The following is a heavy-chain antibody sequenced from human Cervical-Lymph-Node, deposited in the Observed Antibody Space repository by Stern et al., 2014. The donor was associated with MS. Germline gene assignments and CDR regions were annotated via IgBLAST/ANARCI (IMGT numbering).Heavy chain of an antibody. D-gene: IGHD3-3*01. J-gene: IGHJ6*02. Sequence: EVQLVESGGGLVQPGGPLRLSCAASGFTFSSYSMNWVRQAPGKGLEWLSYMRSSRSNIYYADSVKGRFTISRDNAKNSLYLQMNSLRDEDTAVYYCARANYDFWSGNSSFQRYYYGMDVWGQGTTVTVSS. CDR3: ARANYDFWSGNSSFQRYYYGMDV. V-gene: IGHV3-48*02. CDR1: GFTFSSYS. CDR2: MRSSRSNI.